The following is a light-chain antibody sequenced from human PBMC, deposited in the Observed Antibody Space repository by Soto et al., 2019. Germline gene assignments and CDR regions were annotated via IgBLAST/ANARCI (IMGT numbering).Light chain of an antibody. CDR1: QSVSIK. Sequence: EIVMTQSPATLSVSPGERAPLSCRASQSVSIKLAWYQQKPGQAPRLLIYDTSTRATGIPARFSGSGSGTEFTLTIRSLQSEDFAVYYCQQYNNWPPITVGQGTRLEIK. V-gene: IGKV3-15*01. CDR2: DTS. CDR3: QQYNNWPPIT. J-gene: IGKJ5*01.